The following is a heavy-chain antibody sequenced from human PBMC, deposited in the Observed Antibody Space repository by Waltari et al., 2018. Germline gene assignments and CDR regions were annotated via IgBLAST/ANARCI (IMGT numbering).Heavy chain of an antibody. V-gene: IGHV4-61*02. CDR1: GGSTSRGSYH. D-gene: IGHD3-3*01. CDR2: IYTSGST. J-gene: IGHJ6*02. Sequence: QVQLQESGPGLVKPSQTLSLTCTVSGGSTSRGSYHWNWTRRPAGQGLGGFGRIYTSGSTNYNPSLKSRVTISVDTSKNQFSLKLSSVTAADTAVYYCARGPPYDFWSGYLGDRYYYGMDVWGQGTTVTVSS. CDR3: ARGPPYDFWSGYLGDRYYYGMDV.